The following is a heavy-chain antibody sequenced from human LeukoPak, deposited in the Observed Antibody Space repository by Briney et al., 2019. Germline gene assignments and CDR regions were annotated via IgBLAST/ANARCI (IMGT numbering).Heavy chain of an antibody. Sequence: GGSLRLSCAASGFTFTTYTMHWVRQAPGKGLEWVALISYDGSSQYYADSVKGRFTISRDNSKNTLYLQMNSLRAEDTAMYYCARNYGYLVDYWGQGTLVTVSS. J-gene: IGHJ4*02. CDR3: ARNYGYLVDY. D-gene: IGHD3-16*01. CDR2: ISYDGSSQ. V-gene: IGHV3-30*14. CDR1: GFTFTTYT.